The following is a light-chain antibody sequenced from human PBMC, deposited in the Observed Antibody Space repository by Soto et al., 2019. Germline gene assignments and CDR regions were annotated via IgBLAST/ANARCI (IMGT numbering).Light chain of an antibody. V-gene: IGKV1-5*03. J-gene: IGKJ1*01. Sequence: DIQMTQSPSTLSGSVGDRVTITCRASQTISSWLAWYQQKPGKAPKLLIYKASTLKSGVPSRFSGSEFGKEFTLTIRSLQPDDFAPYYCKHYNSYSEAFGQGTKVKLK. CDR1: QTISSW. CDR3: KHYNSYSEA. CDR2: KAS.